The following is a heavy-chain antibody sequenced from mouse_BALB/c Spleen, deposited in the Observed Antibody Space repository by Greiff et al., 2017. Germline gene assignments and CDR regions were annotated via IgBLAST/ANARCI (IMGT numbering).Heavy chain of an antibody. CDR2: IYPSDSYT. V-gene: IGHV1-69*02. D-gene: IGHD3-2*01. CDR3: TRGQLGLRAMDY. Sequence: VQLQQPGAELVRPGASVKLSCKASGYTFTSYWINWVKQRPGQGLEWIGNIYPSDSYTNYNQKFKDKATLTVDKSSSTAYMQLSSPTSEDSAVYYCTRGQLGLRAMDYWGQGTSVTVSS. J-gene: IGHJ4*01. CDR1: GYTFTSYW.